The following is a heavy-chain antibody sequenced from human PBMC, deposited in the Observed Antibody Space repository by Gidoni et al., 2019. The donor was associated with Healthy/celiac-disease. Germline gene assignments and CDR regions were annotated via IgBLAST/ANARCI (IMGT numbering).Heavy chain of an antibody. V-gene: IGHV3-49*04. CDR1: GFTSGDYA. D-gene: IGHD6-19*01. Sequence: EVQLVESGGGLVQPGRSLRPSCTASGFTSGDYAMSWVRQAPGKGMEWVGFIRSKAYGGTTEYAASVKGRFTISRDDSKSIAYLQMNSLKTEDTAVYYCTRDQGEWLVRFDYWGQGTLVTVSS. CDR3: TRDQGEWLVRFDY. J-gene: IGHJ4*02. CDR2: IRSKAYGGTT.